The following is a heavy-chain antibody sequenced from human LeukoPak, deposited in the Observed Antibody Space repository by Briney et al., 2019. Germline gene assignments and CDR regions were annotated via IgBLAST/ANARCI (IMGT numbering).Heavy chain of an antibody. J-gene: IGHJ3*02. D-gene: IGHD4-17*01. CDR1: GYTFTSYG. CDR2: ISAYNGNT. CDR3: ARDRRLRLPRGGAFDI. V-gene: IGHV1-18*01. Sequence: GASVKVSCKASGYTFTSYGISWVRQTPGQGLEWMGWISAYNGNTNYAQKLQGRVTMTTDTSTSTAYMELRSLRSDDTAVYYCARDRRLRLPRGGAFDIWGQGTMVTVSS.